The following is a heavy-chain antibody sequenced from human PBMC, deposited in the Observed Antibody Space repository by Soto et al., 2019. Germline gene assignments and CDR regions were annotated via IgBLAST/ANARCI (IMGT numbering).Heavy chain of an antibody. CDR2: VYWNDDA. V-gene: IGHV2-5*01. CDR1: GFSVSSSVVA. D-gene: IGHD3-10*02. J-gene: IGHJ4*02. CDR3: ANCLEGQNMFFDF. Sequence: GPTLVNRTQTLTLTCTVSGFSVSSSVVAVAWIRQPPGKALEWLAVVYWNDDATYSPSLKNRLTLTRDTSKNQVVLTLTNMDPMDAGTYYCANCLEGQNMFFDFWGQGTQVTVYS.